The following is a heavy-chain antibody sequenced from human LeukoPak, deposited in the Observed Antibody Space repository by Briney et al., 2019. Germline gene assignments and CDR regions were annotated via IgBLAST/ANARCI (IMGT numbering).Heavy chain of an antibody. Sequence: GGSLRLTCAASGFTFSSYGMHWVRQAPGKGLEWVAVIWYDGSNKYYADSVKGRFTISRDNSKNTLYLQMNSLRAEDTAVCYCARGASPTEDHFDYWGQGTLVTVSS. V-gene: IGHV3-33*01. J-gene: IGHJ4*02. CDR3: ARGASPTEDHFDY. CDR1: GFTFSSYG. D-gene: IGHD1-14*01. CDR2: IWYDGSNK.